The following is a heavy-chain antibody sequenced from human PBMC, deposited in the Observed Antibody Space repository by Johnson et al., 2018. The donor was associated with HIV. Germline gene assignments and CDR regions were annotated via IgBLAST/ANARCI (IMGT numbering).Heavy chain of an antibody. Sequence: VQLVESGGGLVQPGRSLRLSCAASGFTFDDYAMHWVRQAPGKGLEWVSGISWNRGSIGYADSVKGRFTISRDNAKNSLYLQMNSLTADDTAVYYCARVQIISGFNWHYYESSIDAVDIWGQGTMVTVSS. CDR1: GFTFDDYA. D-gene: IGHD3-22*01. V-gene: IGHV3-9*01. CDR2: ISWNRGSI. CDR3: ARVQIISGFNWHYYESSIDAVDI. J-gene: IGHJ3*02.